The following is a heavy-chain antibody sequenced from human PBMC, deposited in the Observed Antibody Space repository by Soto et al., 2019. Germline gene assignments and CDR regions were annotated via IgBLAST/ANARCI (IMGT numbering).Heavy chain of an antibody. CDR2: ISASTLTI. CDR1: GFPFSTYS. V-gene: IGHV3-48*02. D-gene: IGHD2-2*01. CDR3: ARAPQLLAPAATGFDS. Sequence: PGGSLRLSCAASGFPFSTYSMSWVRQAPGKGLEWISYISASTLTIFYADSVKGRFTISRDTAQNSLYLQMNSLRDEDTAVYYCARAPQLLAPAATGFDSWGQGTLVTVSS. J-gene: IGHJ4*02.